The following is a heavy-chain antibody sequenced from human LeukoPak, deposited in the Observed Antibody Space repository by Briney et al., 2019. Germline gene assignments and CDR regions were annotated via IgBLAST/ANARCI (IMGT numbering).Heavy chain of an antibody. CDR2: INPNSGGT. Sequence: ASVKVSCKASGYTFTGYYMHWVRQAPGQGLEWMGRINPNSGGTNYAQKFQGRVTITRDTSASTAYMELSSLRSEDTAVYYCARDRVVPAAIGFDPWGQGTLVTVSS. J-gene: IGHJ5*02. CDR1: GYTFTGYY. CDR3: ARDRVVPAAIGFDP. V-gene: IGHV1-2*06. D-gene: IGHD2-2*01.